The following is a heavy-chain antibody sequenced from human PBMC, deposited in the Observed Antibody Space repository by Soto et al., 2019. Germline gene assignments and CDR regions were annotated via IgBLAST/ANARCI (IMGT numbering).Heavy chain of an antibody. V-gene: IGHV3-23*01. Sequence: GALRLSCAASGFTFSSYAMSWVRQAPGKGLEWVSAISGSGGSTYYADSVKGRFTISRDNSKNTLYLQMNSLRAEDTAVYYCAKSPLGWLLYERSGMDVWGQGTTVTVSS. CDR2: ISGSGGST. CDR1: GFTFSSYA. CDR3: AKSPLGWLLYERSGMDV. J-gene: IGHJ6*02. D-gene: IGHD3-3*01.